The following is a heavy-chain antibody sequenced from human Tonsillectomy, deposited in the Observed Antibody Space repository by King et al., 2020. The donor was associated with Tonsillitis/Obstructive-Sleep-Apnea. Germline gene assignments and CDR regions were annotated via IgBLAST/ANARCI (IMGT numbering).Heavy chain of an antibody. J-gene: IGHJ6*03. V-gene: IGHV4-39*01. CDR3: ARHSAVTLDYYYYMDV. Sequence: QLQESGPGLVKPSETLSLTCTVSGGSISSSSYYWGWIRQPPGKGQEWIGSIYYSGSTYYNPSLKSRVTISVDTSKNQFSLKLSSVTAADTAVYYCARHSAVTLDYYYYMDVWGKGTTVTVSS. CDR2: IYYSGST. CDR1: GGSISSSSYY. D-gene: IGHD4-23*01.